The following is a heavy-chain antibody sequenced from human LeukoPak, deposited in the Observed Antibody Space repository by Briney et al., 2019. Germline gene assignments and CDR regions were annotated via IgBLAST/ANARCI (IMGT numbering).Heavy chain of an antibody. CDR3: ARGLTTVTMSYYYGMDV. CDR2: INPSGGST. V-gene: IGHV1-46*01. CDR1: GYTFTSYY. Sequence: ASVKVSCKASGYTFTSYYMHWVRQAPGQGLEWMGIINPSGGSTSYAQKFQGRVTMTRGTSISTAYMELSRLRSDDTAVYYCARGLTTVTMSYYYGMDVWGQGTTVTVSS. J-gene: IGHJ6*02. D-gene: IGHD4-17*01.